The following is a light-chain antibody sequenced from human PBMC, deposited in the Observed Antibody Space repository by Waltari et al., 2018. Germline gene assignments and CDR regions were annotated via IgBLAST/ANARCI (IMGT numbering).Light chain of an antibody. Sequence: QYVLTQPPSVSEAPRQRVTISCSGCSSNIRNHPVNWYQQLPGKAPKLLIYSDDLLPSGVSDRFSGSKSGTSASLAISGLQSEDEADYYCAAWDDSLNGWVFGGGTKLTVL. J-gene: IGLJ3*02. CDR1: SSNIRNHP. V-gene: IGLV1-36*01. CDR2: SDD. CDR3: AAWDDSLNGWV.